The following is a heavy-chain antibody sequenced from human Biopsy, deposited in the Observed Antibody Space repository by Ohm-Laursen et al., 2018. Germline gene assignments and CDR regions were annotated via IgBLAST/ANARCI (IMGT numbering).Heavy chain of an antibody. V-gene: IGHV1-69*06. J-gene: IGHJ4*02. CDR2: IIPFFGTP. CDR3: ARDRPSVPTYAVF. CDR1: GGSFSSYA. Sequence: SSVKVSCKPSGGSFSSYAISWVRQAPGQGLEWMGGIIPFFGTPNYAQMFQGRVTITADTSTSTAYMDLRSLRSDDTAVYYCARDRPSVPTYAVFWGQGSLVTVSS. D-gene: IGHD2-2*01.